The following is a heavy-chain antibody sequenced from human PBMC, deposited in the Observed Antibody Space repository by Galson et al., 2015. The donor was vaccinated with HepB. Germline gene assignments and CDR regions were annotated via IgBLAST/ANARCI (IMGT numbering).Heavy chain of an antibody. Sequence: FLRLDCAASGFTYHVPAIHGAGQTPRKGLGAVRRSGRDANHGALAYAASVKGRFTISRDDSKNTAFLQMNTLKTEDTAVYYCARLGDLSGYSSAWGQGTLVTVSS. CDR2: SGRDANHGAL. D-gene: IGHD6-25*01. CDR3: ARLGDLSGYSSA. J-gene: IGHJ5*02. V-gene: IGHV3-73*01. CDR1: GFTYHVPA.